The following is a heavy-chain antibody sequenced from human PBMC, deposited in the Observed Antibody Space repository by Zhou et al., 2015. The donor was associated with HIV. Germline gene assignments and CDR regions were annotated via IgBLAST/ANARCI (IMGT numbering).Heavy chain of an antibody. CDR3: ASGFQENYYDSSGSMAPFDY. V-gene: IGHV1-69*02. CDR1: GGTFSSYT. Sequence: QVQLVQSGAEVKKPGSSVKVSCKASGGTFSSYTISWVRQAPGQGLEWMGRIIPILGIANYAQKFQGRVTITADKSTSTAYMELSSLRSEDTAVYYCASGFQENYYDSSGSMAPFDYWGQGTLVTVSS. CDR2: IIPILGIA. J-gene: IGHJ4*02. D-gene: IGHD3-22*01.